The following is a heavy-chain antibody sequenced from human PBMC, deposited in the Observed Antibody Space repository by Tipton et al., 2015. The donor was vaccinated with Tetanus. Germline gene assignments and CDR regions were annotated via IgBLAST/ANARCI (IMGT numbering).Heavy chain of an antibody. D-gene: IGHD6-19*01. J-gene: IGHJ4*02. CDR3: ARQGEGSVAGNFDY. Sequence: TLSLTCTVSGGSISSYYWSWIRQPPGKGLEWIGYIYYSGSTNYNPSLKSRVTISVDTSKNQFSLKLSSVTAADTAVYYCARQGEGSVAGNFDYWGQGTLVTVSS. V-gene: IGHV4-59*08. CDR2: IYYSGST. CDR1: GGSISSYY.